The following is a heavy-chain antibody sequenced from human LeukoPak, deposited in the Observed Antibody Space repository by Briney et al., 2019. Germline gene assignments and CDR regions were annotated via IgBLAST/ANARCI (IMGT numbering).Heavy chain of an antibody. CDR3: AKTPASGWTCFDY. CDR2: INSDGSST. J-gene: IGHJ4*02. D-gene: IGHD6-19*01. V-gene: IGHV3-74*01. Sequence: PGGSLRLSCAASGFTFSSYWMHWVRQAPGKGLVWVSRINSDGSSTSYADSVKGRFTISRDNAKNTLYLQMNSLRAEDTAVYYCAKTPASGWTCFDYWGQGTLVTVSS. CDR1: GFTFSSYW.